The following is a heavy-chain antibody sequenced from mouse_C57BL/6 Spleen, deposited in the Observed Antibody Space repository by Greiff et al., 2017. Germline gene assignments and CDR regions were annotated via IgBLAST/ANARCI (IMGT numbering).Heavy chain of an antibody. CDR1: GYAFSSSW. Sequence: QVQLQQSGPELVKPGASVKISCKASGYAFSSSWMNWVKQRPGKGLEWIGRIYPGDGDTNYNGKFKGKATLTADKSSSTAYMQLSSLTSEDSAVYFCARKRGYYGSSWDWYFDVWGTGTTVTVSS. D-gene: IGHD1-1*01. J-gene: IGHJ1*03. CDR3: ARKRGYYGSSWDWYFDV. V-gene: IGHV1-82*01. CDR2: IYPGDGDT.